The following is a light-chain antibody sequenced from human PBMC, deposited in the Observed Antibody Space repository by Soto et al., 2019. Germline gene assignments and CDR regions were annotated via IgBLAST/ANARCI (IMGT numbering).Light chain of an antibody. Sequence: DIQMTQSPSTLSASVGDRVTITCRASQSISSWLAWYQQKPGRAPKILIYDGSTLASGVPSRFSGSGSGTDFTLTINSLQVEDVAVYYCEQYYNSPRTFGQGTKVDI. J-gene: IGKJ1*01. CDR3: EQYYNSPRT. V-gene: IGKV1-5*01. CDR2: DGS. CDR1: QSISSW.